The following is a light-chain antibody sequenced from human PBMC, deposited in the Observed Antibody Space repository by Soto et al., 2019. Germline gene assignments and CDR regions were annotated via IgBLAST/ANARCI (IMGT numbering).Light chain of an antibody. V-gene: IGLV2-14*01. CDR3: ASYTTSRTYV. J-gene: IGLJ1*01. CDR1: SSDVGGYSY. CDR2: DVS. Sequence: QSALTQPASVSGSPGQSIAISCTGTSSDVGGYSYVSWYQQQPGKAPKLVISDVSNRPSGVSDRFSGSKSGNTASLTISGLQTEYEADYYCASYTTSRTYVFGTGTKVTVL.